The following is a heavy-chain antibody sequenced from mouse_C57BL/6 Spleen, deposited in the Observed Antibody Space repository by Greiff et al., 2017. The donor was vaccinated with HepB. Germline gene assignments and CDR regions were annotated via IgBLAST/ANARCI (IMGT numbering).Heavy chain of an antibody. V-gene: IGHV5-4*01. D-gene: IGHD3-1*01. Sequence: EVKVVESGGGLVKPGGSLKLSCAASGFTFSSYAMSWVRQTPETRLEWVATISDGGSYTYYPDNVKGRFTISRDNAKNNLYLQMSHLKSEDTAMYYCARERADYFDYWGQGTTLTVSS. CDR1: GFTFSSYA. CDR3: ARERADYFDY. CDR2: ISDGGSYT. J-gene: IGHJ2*01.